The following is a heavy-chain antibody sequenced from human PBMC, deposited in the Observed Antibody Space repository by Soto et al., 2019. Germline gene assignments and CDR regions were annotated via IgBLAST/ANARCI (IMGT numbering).Heavy chain of an antibody. V-gene: IGHV4-34*01. J-gene: IGHJ2*01. CDR2: INHSGST. D-gene: IGHD3-10*02. CDR3: QAEDGIRDVRSVSAFLLNRSSDL. Sequence: EKGLEWIGEINHSGSTNYNASLKSRVTISVDTSKNQFSLKLSSVTAADTAVFFFQAEDGIRDVRSVSAFLLNRSSDL.